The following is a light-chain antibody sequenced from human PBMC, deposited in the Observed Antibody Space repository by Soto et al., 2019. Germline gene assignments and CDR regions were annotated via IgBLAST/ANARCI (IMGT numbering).Light chain of an antibody. CDR3: QQHDLWPAT. V-gene: IGKV4-1*01. CDR1: NNICYSSDYKNY. CDR2: WAS. Sequence: DIVLTQSPAYLVVSLAERATINCKSTNNICYSSDYKNYLSWYPQRPGQPTKMIFYWASTRESGVPDRVSGSVYGNPFTIQIPRMQAEEGAVYYGQQHDLWPATFGQGPKVDI. J-gene: IGKJ1*01.